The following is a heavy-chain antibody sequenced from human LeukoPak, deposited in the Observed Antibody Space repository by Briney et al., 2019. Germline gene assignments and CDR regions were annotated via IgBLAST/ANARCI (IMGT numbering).Heavy chain of an antibody. D-gene: IGHD6-13*01. CDR2: IIPIFGTA. CDR1: GGTFSSYV. V-gene: IGHV1-69*06. Sequence: ASVKVSCKASGGTFSSYVINWVRQAPGQGLEWMGGIIPIFGTANYAQKFQGRVTITADKSTSTAYMELSSLRSEDTAVYYCARDFGQLVRWFDPWGQGTLVTVSS. CDR3: ARDFGQLVRWFDP. J-gene: IGHJ5*02.